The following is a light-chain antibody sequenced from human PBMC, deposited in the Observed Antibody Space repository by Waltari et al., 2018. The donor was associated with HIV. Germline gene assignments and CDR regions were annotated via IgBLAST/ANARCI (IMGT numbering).Light chain of an antibody. CDR3: CSYVGVVNSFVL. J-gene: IGLJ2*01. Sequence: QSALTQPASVSGSPGQSITISCTGTSSNLVSWYQQHPGKAPKLIIYEVRKGPQGVFERFSSSKSGTTASLTISGLQAEDEADYHCCSYVGVVNSFVLFGGGTKLTVL. CDR1: SSNL. V-gene: IGLV2-23*02. CDR2: EVR.